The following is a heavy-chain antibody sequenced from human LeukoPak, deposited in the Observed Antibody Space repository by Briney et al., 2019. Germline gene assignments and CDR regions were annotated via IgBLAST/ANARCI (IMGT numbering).Heavy chain of an antibody. CDR2: IYYGGIT. CDR3: ARPSPEYYYGMDV. V-gene: IGHV4-59*01. Sequence: SETLSLTCTVSGDSIGSNYWSWIRQAPGKGLEWIGYIYYGGITNYHPSLKSRVTISLDTSKNQFSLRLTSVTAADTAIYYCARPSPEYYYGMDVWGQGTTVTVSS. J-gene: IGHJ6*02. CDR1: GDSIGSNY. D-gene: IGHD1-14*01.